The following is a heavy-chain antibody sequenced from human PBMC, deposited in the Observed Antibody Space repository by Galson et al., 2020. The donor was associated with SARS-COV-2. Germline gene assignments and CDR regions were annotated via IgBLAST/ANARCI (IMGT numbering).Heavy chain of an antibody. CDR1: GFTINDDS. D-gene: IGHD3-22*01. V-gene: IGHV3-9*01. Sequence: GGSLRLSCATSGFTINDDSMNWVRQPPAKGLEWVSGSSWNSGRTTYTASVKGRFTISRDTAKNPLYLEMNNLRTEDTALYYCFVDSSGDWCDAVDMWGKGRMVSVSS. CDR2: SSWNSGRT. CDR3: FVDSSGDWCDAVDM. J-gene: IGHJ3*02.